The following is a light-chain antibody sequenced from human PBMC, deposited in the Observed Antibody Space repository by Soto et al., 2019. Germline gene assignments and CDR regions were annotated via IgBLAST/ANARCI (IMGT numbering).Light chain of an antibody. CDR2: GAY. V-gene: IGKV3-20*01. CDR3: QQYGSSRT. J-gene: IGKJ1*01. CDR1: QSVSSSY. Sequence: EIVLTQSPGTLSLSPGERATLSCRASQSVSSSYLAWYQQKPGQAPRLLIYGAYSRATGIPDRFSGSGSGTDFTLTISRLEPEDFAVYYCQQYGSSRTLGQGTKVDSK.